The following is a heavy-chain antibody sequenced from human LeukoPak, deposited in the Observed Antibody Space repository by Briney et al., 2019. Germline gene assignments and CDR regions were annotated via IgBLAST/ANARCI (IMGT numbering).Heavy chain of an antibody. CDR1: GFSFSETW. D-gene: IGHD1-26*01. CDR3: ARASGSYSNYDY. CDR2: IRSDGSDA. J-gene: IGHJ4*02. Sequence: GGSLRLSCAASGFSFSETWMHWVRQVPGKGLVWVSRIRSDGSDARYAESVKGRFTISRDNAKNTLYLQMNSLTIADTAVYYCARASGSYSNYDYWGQGTLVTVSS. V-gene: IGHV3-74*01.